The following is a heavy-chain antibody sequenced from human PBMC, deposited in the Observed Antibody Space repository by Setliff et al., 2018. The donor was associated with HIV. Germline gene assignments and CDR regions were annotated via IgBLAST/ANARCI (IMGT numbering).Heavy chain of an antibody. V-gene: IGHV4-39*07. D-gene: IGHD1-26*01. Sequence: NPSETLSLTCTVSGGPITTSTYYWGWIRQPPGKGLEWIGNIYQSGITFYNASLRSRVTMSVDTSKNQFSLKLNFVTAADTAVYYCEAATVGQTGYYGIDVWGQGTAVTVSS. CDR1: GGPITTSTYY. CDR2: IYQSGIT. CDR3: EAATVGQTGYYGIDV. J-gene: IGHJ6*02.